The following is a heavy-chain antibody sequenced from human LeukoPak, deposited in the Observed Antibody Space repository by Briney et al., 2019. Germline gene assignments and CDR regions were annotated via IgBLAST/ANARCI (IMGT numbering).Heavy chain of an antibody. Sequence: VASVKVSCKASGYTFTSYDINWVRQATEQGLEWMGWMNPNSGNTGYAQKFQGRVTMTRNTSISTAYMELSSLRSEDTAVYYCARGRDVLRFLEWSRKPFDAFDIWGQGTMVTVSS. V-gene: IGHV1-8*01. CDR3: ARGRDVLRFLEWSRKPFDAFDI. CDR2: MNPNSGNT. D-gene: IGHD3-3*01. J-gene: IGHJ3*02. CDR1: GYTFTSYD.